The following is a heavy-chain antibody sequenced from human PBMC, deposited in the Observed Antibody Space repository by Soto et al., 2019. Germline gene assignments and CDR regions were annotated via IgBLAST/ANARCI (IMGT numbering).Heavy chain of an antibody. CDR3: AVEGAGFDH. CDR2: IRSKAKSYAT. Sequence: EVQLVESGGGLVQPSGSVKLSCAASGFTFSASGMNWVRQASGKGLEWVGRIRSKAKSYATTYTESVKGRFTISRDDSRNTAFLQMSSLRIEDPDVYYCAVEGAGFDHWGQGPLVTVSS. D-gene: IGHD1-26*01. CDR1: GFTFSASG. V-gene: IGHV3-73*01. J-gene: IGHJ4*02.